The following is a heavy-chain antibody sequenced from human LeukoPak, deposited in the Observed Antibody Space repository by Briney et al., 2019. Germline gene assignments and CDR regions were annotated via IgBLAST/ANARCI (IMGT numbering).Heavy chain of an antibody. Sequence: PGGSLRLSCAASGFTFSSYAMSWVRQAPGKGLEWVSAISGSGGSTYYADSVEGRFTISRDNSKNTLYLQMNSLRAEDTAVYYCAKGSGDSNYYYYYMDVWGKGTTVTVSS. CDR1: GFTFSSYA. CDR2: ISGSGGST. CDR3: AKGSGDSNYYYYYMDV. D-gene: IGHD3-10*01. V-gene: IGHV3-23*01. J-gene: IGHJ6*03.